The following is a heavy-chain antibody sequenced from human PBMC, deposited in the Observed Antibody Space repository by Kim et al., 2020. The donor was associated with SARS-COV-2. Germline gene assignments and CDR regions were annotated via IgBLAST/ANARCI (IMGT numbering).Heavy chain of an antibody. D-gene: IGHD3-22*01. CDR1: GGSISSYY. CDR3: ARDVRPIYDSSGYPIGAFDI. J-gene: IGHJ3*02. V-gene: IGHV4-59*01. CDR2: IYYSGST. Sequence: SETLSLTCTVSGGSISSYYWSWIRQPPGKGLEWIGYIYYSGSTNYNPSLKSRVTISVDTSKNQFSLKLSSVTAADTAVYYCARDVRPIYDSSGYPIGAFDIWGQGTMVTVSS.